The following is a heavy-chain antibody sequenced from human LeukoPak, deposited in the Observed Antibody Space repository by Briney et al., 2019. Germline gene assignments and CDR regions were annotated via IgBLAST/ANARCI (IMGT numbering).Heavy chain of an antibody. CDR1: GYTFTRYA. CDR3: ARTPFTHCSSTGCYSDF. Sequence: ASVKVSCKASGYTFTRYAMNWVRQAPGQGLEWMGWINTNTGNPTYAQGFTGRFIFSLDTSVSTAYLQISSLKAEDTAVYYCARTPFTHCSSTGCYSDFWGQGTLVTVSS. J-gene: IGHJ4*02. CDR2: INTNTGNP. D-gene: IGHD2-2*01. V-gene: IGHV7-4-1*02.